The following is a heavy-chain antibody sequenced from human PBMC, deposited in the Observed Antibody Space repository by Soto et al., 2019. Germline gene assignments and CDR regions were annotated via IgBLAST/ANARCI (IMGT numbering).Heavy chain of an antibody. CDR2: INAGNGNT. D-gene: IGHD2-2*01. Sequence: ASVKVSCKASGYTFTSYAMHWVRQAPGQRLEWMGWINAGNGNTKYSQKFQGRVTITRDTSASTAYMELRSLRSDDTAVYYCARDDSVYCSSTSCYGWDYYYGMDVWDQGTTVTVSS. V-gene: IGHV1-3*01. CDR3: ARDDSVYCSSTSCYGWDYYYGMDV. CDR1: GYTFTSYA. J-gene: IGHJ6*02.